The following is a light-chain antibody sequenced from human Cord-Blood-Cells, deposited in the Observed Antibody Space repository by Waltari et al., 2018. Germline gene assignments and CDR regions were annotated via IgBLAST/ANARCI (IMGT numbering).Light chain of an antibody. V-gene: IGKV3-20*01. CDR2: GAS. CDR1: QSVSSSY. CDR3: QQYGSSPGT. J-gene: IGKJ1*01. Sequence: ETVLTQSPGTLSLSQGARATLSCRASQSVSSSYLAWYQQKPGQAPRLLIYGASSRATGIPDRFSGSGSGTDFTLTISRLEPEDFAVYYCQQYGSSPGTFGQGTKVEIK.